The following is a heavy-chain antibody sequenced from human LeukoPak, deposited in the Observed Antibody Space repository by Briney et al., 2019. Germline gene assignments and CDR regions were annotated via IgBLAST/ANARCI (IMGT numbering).Heavy chain of an antibody. CDR3: VREAGYCAPVCVKTNWFDP. V-gene: IGHV3-23*01. D-gene: IGHD2-15*01. Sequence: PTGGSLILSCAVSGFPFSSHAMSWVRQPPGKGLEWVAAISNGKTYYADSVRGRFAISRDDSTNTVYLHMNSLRDEDTALYHCVREAGYCAPVCVKTNWFDPWGQGTLVTVSS. CDR2: ISNGKT. CDR1: GFPFSSHA. J-gene: IGHJ5*02.